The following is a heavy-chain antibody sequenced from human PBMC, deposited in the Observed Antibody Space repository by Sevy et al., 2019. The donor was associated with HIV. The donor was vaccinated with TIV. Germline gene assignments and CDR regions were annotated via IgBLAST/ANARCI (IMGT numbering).Heavy chain of an antibody. D-gene: IGHD4-17*01. Sequence: GRSLRLSCTASGFSFSSYAMSWVRQAPGKGLEWVSTIIGSGVRTYSADSVKGRFTISRDNSKNTLYLQMTSLRAEDTAVYYCAKDFHDYGDFYFDYWGRGTLVTVSS. CDR3: AKDFHDYGDFYFDY. CDR2: IIGSGVRT. J-gene: IGHJ4*02. V-gene: IGHV3-23*01. CDR1: GFSFSSYA.